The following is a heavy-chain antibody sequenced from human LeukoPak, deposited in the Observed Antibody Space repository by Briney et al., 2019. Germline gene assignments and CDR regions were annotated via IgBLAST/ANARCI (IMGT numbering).Heavy chain of an antibody. J-gene: IGHJ4*02. CDR2: IKEDGSEK. D-gene: IGHD2-2*01. V-gene: IGHV3-7*01. CDR1: GFIFTDYW. CDR3: ARDRWSSTSYNDY. Sequence: GGSLRLSCAASGFIFTDYWMYWVRQAPGRGLAWVANIKEDGSEKNYVDSVKGRFTISRDNAKNSVYLQMNSLRAEDTAVYYCARDRWSSTSYNDYWGQGTLVTVSS.